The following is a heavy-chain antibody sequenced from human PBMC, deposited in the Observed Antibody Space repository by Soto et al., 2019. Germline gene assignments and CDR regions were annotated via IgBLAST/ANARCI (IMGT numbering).Heavy chain of an antibody. D-gene: IGHD2-2*01. CDR2: IIPMFDIA. J-gene: IGHJ3*02. CDR3: TLGRWSAEVCEI. CDR1: GGSFSIYT. Sequence: QVQLVQSGVEVKKPGSSVKVSCKAAGGSFSIYTVFWVRQAPGQGLEWMGRIIPMFDIANYAQNFQGRVPFNADKFTDTVYMAMLNLSSDDTAVYSCTLGRWSAEVCEIWGQGTLVTVSS. V-gene: IGHV1-69*02.